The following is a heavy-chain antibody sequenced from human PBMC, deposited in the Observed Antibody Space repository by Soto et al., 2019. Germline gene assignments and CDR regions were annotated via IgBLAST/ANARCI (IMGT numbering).Heavy chain of an antibody. Sequence: SLRLSCVASGFSLIDYAVNWVRQAPGKGLEWVSFISSDSRTICYADSVEGRFTVSRDNARNSVSLQMDSLRDEDAAVYYCARIKLVEWFFINVDVYDMDVWGQGTPVTVSS. CDR3: ARIKLVEWFFINVDVYDMDV. CDR2: ISSDSRTI. J-gene: IGHJ6*02. D-gene: IGHD3-3*01. V-gene: IGHV3-48*02. CDR1: GFSLIDYA.